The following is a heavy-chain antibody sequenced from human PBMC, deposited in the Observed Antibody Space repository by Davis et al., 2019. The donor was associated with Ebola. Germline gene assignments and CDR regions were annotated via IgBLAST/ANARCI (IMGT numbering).Heavy chain of an antibody. D-gene: IGHD2-21*01. CDR2: IYYSGST. CDR3: ARVGGGAAEPLYYFDY. J-gene: IGHJ4*02. CDR1: GGSISSSSYY. Sequence: PSETLSLTCTVSGGSISSSSYYWGWIRQPPGKGLEWIGSIYYSGSTYYNPSLKSRVTISVDTSKNQFSLKLSSVTAADTAVYYCARVGGGAAEPLYYFDYWGQGTLVTVSS. V-gene: IGHV4-39*07.